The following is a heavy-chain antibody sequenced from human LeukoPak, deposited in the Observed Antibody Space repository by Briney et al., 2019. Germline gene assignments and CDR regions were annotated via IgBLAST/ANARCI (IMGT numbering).Heavy chain of an antibody. CDR3: ASISGSYPPYFDY. J-gene: IGHJ4*02. CDR2: IYYSGST. V-gene: IGHV4-39*07. D-gene: IGHD1-26*01. CDR1: GGSISSYY. Sequence: SSETLSLTCTVSGGSISSYYWGWIRQPPGKGLEWIGSIYYSGSTYHNPSLKSRVTISVDTSKNQFSLKLSSVTAADTAVYYCASISGSYPPYFDYWGQGTLVTVSS.